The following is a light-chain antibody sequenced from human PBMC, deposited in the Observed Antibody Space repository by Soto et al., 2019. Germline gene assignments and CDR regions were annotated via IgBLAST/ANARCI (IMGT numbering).Light chain of an antibody. CDR1: SSDVGGYNY. CDR2: DVS. V-gene: IGLV2-14*01. J-gene: IGLJ1*01. CDR3: SSYKGSSTYV. Sequence: QSVLTQPASVSGSPGQSITISCTGTSSDVGGYNYVSWYQQHPGKAPKLMIYDVSNRPSGVSNRFSGSKSGNTASLTISGLQAEDESDYYCSSYKGSSTYVFGTGTRSPS.